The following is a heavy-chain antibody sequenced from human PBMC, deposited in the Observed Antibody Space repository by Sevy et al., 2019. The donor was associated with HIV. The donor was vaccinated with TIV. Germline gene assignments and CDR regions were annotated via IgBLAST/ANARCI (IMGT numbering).Heavy chain of an antibody. CDR3: ARGRGWEVPWDLDY. CDR2: ISGYTGNT. J-gene: IGHJ4*02. CDR1: GYIFTSFG. Sequence: ASVKVSCKASGYIFTSFGISWLRQAPGQGLEWMAWISGYTGNTDYEEKFQDRVTVTTDTSTSTAYMELRSLRPDDTAVYYCARGRGWEVPWDLDYWGQGTLVTVSS. D-gene: IGHD1-26*01. V-gene: IGHV1-18*01.